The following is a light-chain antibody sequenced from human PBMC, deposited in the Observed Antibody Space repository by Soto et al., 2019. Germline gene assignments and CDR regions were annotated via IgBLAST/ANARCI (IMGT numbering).Light chain of an antibody. CDR3: QQTFSPPYT. V-gene: IGKV1-39*01. J-gene: IGKJ2*01. CDR2: VAS. CDR1: QSISNS. Sequence: EIQMTQSISYLSESVGDKVTITCRASQSISNSLSWYQQKPGKAPKFLIYVASTLQRGVPSRFSGSGSGTDFTLTISSLQPEDVATYYCQQTFSPPYTFGQGTKLEIK.